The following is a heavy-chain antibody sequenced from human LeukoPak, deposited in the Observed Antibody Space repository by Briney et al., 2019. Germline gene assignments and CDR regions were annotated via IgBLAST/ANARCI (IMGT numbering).Heavy chain of an antibody. CDR1: GGSISSGGYY. J-gene: IGHJ4*02. V-gene: IGHV4-31*03. Sequence: PSQTLSLTCTVSGGSISSGGYYWSWIRQHPGKGLEWIGYISYSGSTYYNPSLKSRVTISVDTSKNQFSLQLNSVTPEDTAVYYCARDSDPSTYFDYWGQGTLVTVSS. CDR3: ARDSDPSTYFDY. CDR2: ISYSGST.